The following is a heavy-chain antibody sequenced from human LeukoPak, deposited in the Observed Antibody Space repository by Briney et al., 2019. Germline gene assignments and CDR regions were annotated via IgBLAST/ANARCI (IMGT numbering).Heavy chain of an antibody. CDR3: ARANSSGWYFDY. Sequence: GGSLRLSCAASGFTFDDYGMSWVRQAPGKGPEWVSGINWNGGSTGYADSVKGRFTISRDNAKNSLHLQMNSLRAEDTALYYCARANSSGWYFDYWGQGTLVTVSS. J-gene: IGHJ4*02. D-gene: IGHD6-19*01. CDR1: GFTFDDYG. CDR2: INWNGGST. V-gene: IGHV3-20*04.